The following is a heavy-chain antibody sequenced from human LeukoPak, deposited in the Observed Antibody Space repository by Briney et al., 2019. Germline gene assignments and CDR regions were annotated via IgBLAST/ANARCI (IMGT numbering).Heavy chain of an antibody. CDR1: GFTFSSYE. V-gene: IGHV3-48*03. CDR3: ARGQLRYFDWLLEESYYYYGMDD. D-gene: IGHD3-9*01. CDR2: ISSSGSTI. Sequence: NPGGSLRLSCAASGFTFSSYEMNWVRQAPGKGLEWVSYISSSGSTIYYADSVKGRFTISRDNAKNSLYLQMNSLRAEDTAVYYCARGQLRYFDWLLEESYYYYGMDDWGQGTTVTVYS. J-gene: IGHJ6*02.